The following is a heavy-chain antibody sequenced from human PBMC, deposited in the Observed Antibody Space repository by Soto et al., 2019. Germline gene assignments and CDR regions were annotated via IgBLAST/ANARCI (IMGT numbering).Heavy chain of an antibody. CDR3: ATPRGATGNLFDY. D-gene: IGHD1-26*01. Sequence: VQLVESGGGVVLPGRSLRLSCEASGFTFRSYSMHWVRQAPGKGLEWVAVISFDGSETFYRDSVRGRFTVSRDNPKNTLYLQMDRVTAEDTAIYYCATPRGATGNLFDYWGREP. CDR2: ISFDGSET. V-gene: IGHV3-30-3*01. CDR1: GFTFRSYS. J-gene: IGHJ4*02.